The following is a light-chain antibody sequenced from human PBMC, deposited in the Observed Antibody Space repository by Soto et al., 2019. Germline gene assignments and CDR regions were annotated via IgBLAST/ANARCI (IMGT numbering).Light chain of an antibody. CDR2: DSD. Sequence: QSVLTQPPSVSAAPGQKVTISCSGSSANIGSNYVSWYQHLPGTAPKLVIYDSDRRPSEIPDRFSGSKSGTSATLDITGLQTGDEADYYCGAWDGCLSVVLFGGGTKLTVL. V-gene: IGLV1-51*01. J-gene: IGLJ2*01. CDR1: SANIGSNY. CDR3: GAWDGCLSVVL.